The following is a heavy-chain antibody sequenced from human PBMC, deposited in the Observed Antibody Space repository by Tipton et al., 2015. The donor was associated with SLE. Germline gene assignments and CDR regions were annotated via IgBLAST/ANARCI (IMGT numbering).Heavy chain of an antibody. CDR2: ISNSSSTI. CDR1: GFTFSSYS. CDR3: ARGKDY. J-gene: IGHJ4*02. Sequence: SLRLSCAASGFTFSSYSMNWVRQAPGKGLEWVSYISNSSSTIYYADSVKGRFTISRDKAKNSLYLQMNSLRAEDTAVYYCARGKDYWGQGTLVTVSS. V-gene: IGHV3-48*01.